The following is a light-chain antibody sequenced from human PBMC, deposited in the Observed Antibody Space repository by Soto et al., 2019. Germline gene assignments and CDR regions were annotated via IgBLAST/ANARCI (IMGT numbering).Light chain of an antibody. Sequence: EIVLTQSPGTLSLSPGERATLSCRASQSVSNNYLAWYQQKPGQAPRFLMYGASSRATDTPDRFSGSGSGKDFTLTISRLEAEDYAVYYCQQYGSSPVSFGPGTKVDIK. CDR1: QSVSNNY. J-gene: IGKJ3*01. CDR2: GAS. V-gene: IGKV3-20*01. CDR3: QQYGSSPVS.